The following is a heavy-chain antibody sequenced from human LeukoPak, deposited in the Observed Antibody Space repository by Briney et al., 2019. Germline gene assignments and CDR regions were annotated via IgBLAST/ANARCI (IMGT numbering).Heavy chain of an antibody. CDR2: ISYDGSNK. V-gene: IGHV3-30-3*01. CDR1: GFTFSSYA. D-gene: IGHD3-22*01. CDR3: ARGGISSGST. Sequence: GRSLRLSCAAPGFTFSSYAMHWVRQAPGKGLEWVAVISYDGSNKYYADSVKGRFTISRDNSKNTLYLQMNSLRAEDTAVYYCARGGISSGSTWGQGTLVTVSS. J-gene: IGHJ5*02.